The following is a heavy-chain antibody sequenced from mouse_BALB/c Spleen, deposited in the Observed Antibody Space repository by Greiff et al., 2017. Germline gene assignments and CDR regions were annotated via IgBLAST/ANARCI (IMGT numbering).Heavy chain of an antibody. D-gene: IGHD2-4*01. V-gene: IGHV5-6-3*01. Sequence: EVKLVESGGGLVQPGGSLKLSCAASGFTFSSYGMSWVRQTPDKRLELVATINSNGGSTYYPDSVKGRFTISRDNAKNTLYLQMSSLKSEDTAMYYCAREGDYDYDGEFAYWGQGTLVTVSA. CDR1: GFTFSSYG. J-gene: IGHJ3*01. CDR3: AREGDYDYDGEFAY. CDR2: INSNGGST.